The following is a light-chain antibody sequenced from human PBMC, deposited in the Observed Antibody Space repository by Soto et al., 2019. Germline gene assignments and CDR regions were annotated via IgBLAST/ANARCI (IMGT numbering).Light chain of an antibody. J-gene: IGKJ1*01. CDR2: DAS. V-gene: IGKV1-5*01. CDR3: QQFAISTT. Sequence: DFQMTQSPSTLSASVGARVPITCRASQNIRSRLAWYQQKPGKAPSLLIFDASTLHSGVPSRFSGSGSGTDFTLTISSLQPDDFATYYCQQFAISTTFGQGTKVDIK. CDR1: QNIRSR.